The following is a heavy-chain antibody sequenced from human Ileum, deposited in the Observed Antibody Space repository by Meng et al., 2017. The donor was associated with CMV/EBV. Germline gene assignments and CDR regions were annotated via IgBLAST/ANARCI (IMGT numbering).Heavy chain of an antibody. Sequence: SGFPFSGSAMHWVRQASGKGLEWVGRIRSKANSYATAYAASVKGRFTISRDDSKNTAYLQMNSLKTEDTAVYYCTRQDSSGYYSFDYWGQGTLVTVSS. D-gene: IGHD3-22*01. CDR1: GFPFSGSA. V-gene: IGHV3-73*01. CDR3: TRQDSSGYYSFDY. J-gene: IGHJ4*02. CDR2: IRSKANSYAT.